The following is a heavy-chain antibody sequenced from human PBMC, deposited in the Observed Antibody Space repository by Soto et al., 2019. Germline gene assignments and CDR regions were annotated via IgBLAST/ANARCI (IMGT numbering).Heavy chain of an antibody. Sequence: QVQLVESGGGVVQPGRSLRLSCAASGFTFSSYAMDWVRQAPGEGLEWVAVISYDGSNKYYADSVKGRFTISRDNSKNTLYLQMNSLRAEDTAVYYCARDPMGRYYGSGSYYFDYWGQGTLVTVSS. CDR3: ARDPMGRYYGSGSYYFDY. D-gene: IGHD3-10*01. CDR1: GFTFSSYA. V-gene: IGHV3-30-3*01. J-gene: IGHJ4*02. CDR2: ISYDGSNK.